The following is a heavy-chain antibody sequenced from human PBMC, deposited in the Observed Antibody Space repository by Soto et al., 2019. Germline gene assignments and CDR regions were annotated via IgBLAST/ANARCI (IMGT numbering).Heavy chain of an antibody. Sequence: SETLSLTGTVSGGSISSSSYYWGWIRQPPGKGLEWIGSIYYSGSTYYNPSLKSRVTISVDTSKNQFSLKLSSVTAADTAVYYCARVGATTDYWGQGTLVTVSS. D-gene: IGHD1-26*01. CDR3: ARVGATTDY. CDR1: GGSISSSSYY. V-gene: IGHV4-39*01. J-gene: IGHJ4*02. CDR2: IYYSGST.